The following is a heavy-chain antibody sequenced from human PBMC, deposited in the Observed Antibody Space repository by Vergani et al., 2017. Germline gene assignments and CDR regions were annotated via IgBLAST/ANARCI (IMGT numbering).Heavy chain of an antibody. CDR3: ARISGGSAPYLHY. CDR1: GFTFGDSY. Sequence: EVHLEESGGGLVQPGGSLRLSCAASGFTFGDSYMAWIRLAPGEGLDWVASIKRDGTETFYVDSVKGRFTISRDNAKTTLYLQMNSLRDEDRGVYYCARISGGSAPYLHYWGQGTLVTVAS. CDR2: IKRDGTET. J-gene: IGHJ1*01. V-gene: IGHV3-7*01. D-gene: IGHD2-15*01.